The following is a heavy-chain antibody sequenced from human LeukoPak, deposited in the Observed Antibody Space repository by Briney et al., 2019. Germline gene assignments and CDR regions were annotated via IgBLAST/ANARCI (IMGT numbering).Heavy chain of an antibody. D-gene: IGHD1-26*01. CDR2: INHSGST. CDR3: AQLGTSGSYVGY. J-gene: IGHJ4*02. V-gene: IGHV4-34*01. Sequence: SETLSLTCAVYGGSFSGYYWSWIRQPPGKGLEWIGEINHSGSTNYNPSLKSRVTISVDTSKNQFSLKLSSVTAADTAVYYCAQLGTSGSYVGYWGQGTLVTVSS. CDR1: GGSFSGYY.